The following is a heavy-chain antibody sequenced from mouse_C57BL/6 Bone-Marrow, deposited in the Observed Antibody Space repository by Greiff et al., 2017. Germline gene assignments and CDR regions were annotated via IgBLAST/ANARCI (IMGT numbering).Heavy chain of an antibody. V-gene: IGHV2-2*01. J-gene: IGHJ3*01. CDR3: ARGIYYGSWFAY. D-gene: IGHD2-2*01. Sequence: VQLQQSGPGLVQPSQSLSITCTVSGFSLTSYGVHWVRQSPGKGLEWLGVIWSGGSTDYNAAFISRLSISKDNSKSQVFFKMNSLQADDTAIYYCARGIYYGSWFAYWGQGTLVTVSA. CDR2: IWSGGST. CDR1: GFSLTSYG.